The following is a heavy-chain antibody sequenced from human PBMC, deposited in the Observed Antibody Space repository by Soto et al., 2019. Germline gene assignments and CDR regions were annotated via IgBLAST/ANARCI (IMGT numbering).Heavy chain of an antibody. CDR3: ARPYCSGGSCYSWFDP. Sequence: HPGGSLRLSCAASGFSFSSYWMSWVRQAPGKGLQWVANIKQDGSQKYYVDSVKGRFTIYRDNAKNSLYLQMNSLRAEDTAIYYCARPYCSGGSCYSWFDPWGQGTLVTVS. J-gene: IGHJ5*02. CDR2: IKQDGSQK. V-gene: IGHV3-7*03. D-gene: IGHD2-15*01. CDR1: GFSFSSYW.